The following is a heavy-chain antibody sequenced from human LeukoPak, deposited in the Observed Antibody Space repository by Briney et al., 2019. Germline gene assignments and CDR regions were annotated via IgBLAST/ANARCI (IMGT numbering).Heavy chain of an antibody. CDR3: AKGGPSVAATFDH. V-gene: IGHV3-30*02. J-gene: IGHJ4*02. CDR1: QFTFNKYG. CDR2: VRYDGTTN. D-gene: IGHD6-19*01. Sequence: GGSLRLSCATSQFTFNKYGMHGVRQAPGRGLEWGAFVRYDGTTNQYSDSVKGRLFISRDNSRDMLFLRMNNLSSDDTAVYYCAKGGPSVAATFDHWGQGTRVIVSS.